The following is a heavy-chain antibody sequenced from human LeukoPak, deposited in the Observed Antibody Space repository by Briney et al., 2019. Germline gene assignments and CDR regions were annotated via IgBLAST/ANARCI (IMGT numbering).Heavy chain of an antibody. CDR2: ISGSGGST. Sequence: PGGSLRLSCAASGFTFSSYAMSWVRQAPGKGLEWVSAISGSGGSTYYADSVKGRFTISRDNSKNTLYLQMNSLRAEDTAVYYCAKDSLPPRYYDILPGYPDWGQGTLVTVSS. CDR1: GFTFSSYA. V-gene: IGHV3-23*01. CDR3: AKDSLPPRYYDILPGYPD. D-gene: IGHD3-9*01. J-gene: IGHJ4*02.